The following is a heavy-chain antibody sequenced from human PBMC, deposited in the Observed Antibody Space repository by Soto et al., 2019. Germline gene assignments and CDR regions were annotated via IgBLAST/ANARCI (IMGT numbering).Heavy chain of an antibody. J-gene: IGHJ5*02. V-gene: IGHV4-30-4*01. CDR2: IYYSGST. CDR1: GGSISSGDYY. CDR3: ARATLGYCISTSCYAGLWFDP. D-gene: IGHD2-2*01. Sequence: PSETLSLTCTVSGGSISSGDYYWSWIRQPPGKGLEWIGYIYYSGSTYYNPSLKSRVTISVDTSKNQFSLKLSSVTAADTAVYYCARATLGYCISTSCYAGLWFDPWGQGTLVTVSS.